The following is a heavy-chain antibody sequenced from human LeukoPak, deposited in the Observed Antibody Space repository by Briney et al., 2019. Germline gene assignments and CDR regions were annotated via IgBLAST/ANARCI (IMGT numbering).Heavy chain of an antibody. CDR3: ARTVLGYSYRLDV. CDR1: GGTFSSYA. CDR2: IIPIFGTA. D-gene: IGHD5-18*01. J-gene: IGHJ6*04. V-gene: IGHV1-69*05. Sequence: ASVKLSCKASGGTFSSYAISWVRQAPGQGLEWMGGIIPIFGTANYAQKFQGRVTITTDESTSTAYMELSSRRSEDTAVYYCARTVLGYSYRLDVWGKGTTVTVSS.